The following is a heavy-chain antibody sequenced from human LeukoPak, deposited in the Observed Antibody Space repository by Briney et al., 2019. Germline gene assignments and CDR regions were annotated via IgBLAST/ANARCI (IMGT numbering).Heavy chain of an antibody. V-gene: IGHV1-69*04. D-gene: IGHD6-19*01. CDR3: ARDSIAVAGTSPTVLGDY. CDR1: GYTFTSYG. CDR2: IIPILGIA. J-gene: IGHJ4*02. Sequence: SVKVSCKASGYTFTSYGISWVRQAPGQGLEWMGRIIPILGIANYAQKFQGRVTITADKSTSTAYMELSSLRSEDTAAYYCARDSIAVAGTSPTVLGDYWGQGTLVTVSS.